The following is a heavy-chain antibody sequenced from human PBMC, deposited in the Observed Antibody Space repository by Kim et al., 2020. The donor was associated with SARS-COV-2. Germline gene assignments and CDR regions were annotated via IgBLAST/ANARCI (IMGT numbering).Heavy chain of an antibody. CDR3: EASDY. CDR2: ISDSGVRT. Sequence: GGSLRLSCAASGFTFSRYAMSGARQAPGKGLEWVSTISDSGVRTHYADSVKGRFTISRDNSKSTLFLQMNTLRAEDTAVYYCEASDYWGQRSLVTVSS. CDR1: GFTFSRYA. J-gene: IGHJ4*02. V-gene: IGHV3-23*01.